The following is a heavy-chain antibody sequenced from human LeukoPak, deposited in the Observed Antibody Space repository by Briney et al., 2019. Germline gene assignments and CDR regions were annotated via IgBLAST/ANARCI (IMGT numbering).Heavy chain of an antibody. J-gene: IGHJ4*02. CDR2: IIPIFGTA. Sequence: ASVKVPCKASGGTFSSYAISWVRQAPGQGLEWMGGIIPIFGTANYAQKFQGRVTITADESTSTAYMELSSLRSEDTAVYYCARNYGGTRDFDYWGQGTLVTVSS. CDR1: GGTFSSYA. V-gene: IGHV1-69*13. D-gene: IGHD4-23*01. CDR3: ARNYGGTRDFDY.